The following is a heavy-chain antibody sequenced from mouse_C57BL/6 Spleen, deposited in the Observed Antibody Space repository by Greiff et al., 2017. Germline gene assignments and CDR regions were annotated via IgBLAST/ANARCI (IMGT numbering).Heavy chain of an antibody. J-gene: IGHJ2*01. V-gene: IGHV1-69*01. CDR3: ARAGMDY. CDR2: IDPSDSYT. CDR1: GYTFTSYW. D-gene: IGHD4-1*01. Sequence: QVQLQQPGAELVMPGASVKLSCKASGYTFTSYWMHWVKQRPGQGLEWIGEIDPSDSYTNYNQKFKGKSTLTVGKSSSTAYMQRSSLSSVDSSVYYCARAGMDYWGQGTTLTVSS.